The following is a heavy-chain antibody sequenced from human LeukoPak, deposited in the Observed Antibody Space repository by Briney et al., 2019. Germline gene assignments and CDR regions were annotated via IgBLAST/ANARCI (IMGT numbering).Heavy chain of an antibody. V-gene: IGHV3-48*01. CDR2: ISSGGSTI. CDR3: ARDDLGTSYFYYGMDV. D-gene: IGHD3/OR15-3a*01. CDR1: GFTFSSYA. J-gene: IGHJ6*02. Sequence: GGSLRLSCAASGFTFSSYAMSWVRQAPGKGLEWISYISSGGSTIYHADSVKGRFTISRDNAKKSLYLEMNSLRAEDTAVYYCARDDLGTSYFYYGMDVWGQGTTVTVSS.